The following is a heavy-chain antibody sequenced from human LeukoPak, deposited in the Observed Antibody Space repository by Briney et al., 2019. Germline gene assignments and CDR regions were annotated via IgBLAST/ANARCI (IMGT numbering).Heavy chain of an antibody. V-gene: IGHV4-4*07. D-gene: IGHD2-15*01. J-gene: IGHJ3*02. CDR2: IYTRGRT. Sequence: SETLSLTCTVSGGSLNNYYWSWIRPPAGKGLEWIWRIYTRGRTNYNPSLKSRVTISVDTSKNQFSLKLSSVTAADTAVYYCARGRYCSADICSGGDAFDIWGQGTMVSVSS. CDR1: GGSLNNYY. CDR3: ARGRYCSADICSGGDAFDI.